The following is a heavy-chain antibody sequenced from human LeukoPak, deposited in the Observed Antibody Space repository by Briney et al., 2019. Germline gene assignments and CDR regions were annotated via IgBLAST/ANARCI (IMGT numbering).Heavy chain of an antibody. CDR3: TTAPGSWDF. D-gene: IGHD6-13*01. Sequence: AGGSLRLSCTASGFTFSNVWMNWVRQAPGKGLEWPGRIKSKSDGLTTDYAAPVKGRFTISRDDSKNTVYLQMNSLKIDDTAVYYCTTAPGSWDFWGQGTEVTVSS. CDR2: IKSKSDGLTT. J-gene: IGHJ3*01. V-gene: IGHV3-15*01. CDR1: GFTFSNVW.